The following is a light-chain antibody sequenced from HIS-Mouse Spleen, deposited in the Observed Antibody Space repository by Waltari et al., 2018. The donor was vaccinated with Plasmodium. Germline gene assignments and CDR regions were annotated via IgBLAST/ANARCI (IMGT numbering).Light chain of an antibody. CDR2: EGS. Sequence: QSALTQPASVSGSPGQSITISCTATSSDVVSYNLVSWYQQHPGKAPKLMIYEGSKRPSGVSNRFSGSKSGNTASLTISGLQAEDEADYYCCSYAGSSTFVFGGGTKLTVL. CDR3: CSYAGSSTFV. V-gene: IGLV2-23*03. CDR1: SSDVVSYNL. J-gene: IGLJ3*02.